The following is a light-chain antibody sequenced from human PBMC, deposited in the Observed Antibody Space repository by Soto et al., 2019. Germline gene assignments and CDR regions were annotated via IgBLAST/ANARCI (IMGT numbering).Light chain of an antibody. V-gene: IGLV2-23*02. CDR3: CSYAGSSTVV. CDR1: SGDVGSYYL. Sequence: QSALTQSASVSGSPGQSITISCTGTSGDVGSYYLVSWYQQHPGKAPNLMIYEVSKRPSGVSNRFSGSKSGNTASLTISGLQAEDEADYYCCSYAGSSTVVFGGGTKVTVL. J-gene: IGLJ2*01. CDR2: EVS.